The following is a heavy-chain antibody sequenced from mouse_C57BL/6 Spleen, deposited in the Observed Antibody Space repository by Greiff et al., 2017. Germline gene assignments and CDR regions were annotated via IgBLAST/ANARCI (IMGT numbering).Heavy chain of an antibody. CDR2: IDPETGGT. V-gene: IGHV1-15*01. CDR3: TPCFYDSRRGSYFDY. D-gene: IGHD2-3*01. CDR1: GYTFTDYE. J-gene: IGHJ2*01. Sequence: QVHVKQSGAELVRPGASVTLSCKASGYTFTDYEMHWVKQTPVHGLEWIGAIDPETGGTAYNQKFKGKAILTADKSSSTAYMELRSLTSEDSAVYYCTPCFYDSRRGSYFDYWGQGTTLTVSS.